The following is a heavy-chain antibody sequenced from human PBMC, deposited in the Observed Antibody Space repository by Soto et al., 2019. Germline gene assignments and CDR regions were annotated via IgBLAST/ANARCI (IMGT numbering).Heavy chain of an antibody. J-gene: IGHJ3*01. V-gene: IGHV3-48*03. CDR1: GFTLRSYE. D-gene: IGHD5-12*01. CDR2: ISIGGSSI. CDR3: ATSSGYDLDE. Sequence: RGSLGLSCAASGFTLRSYEMKWVRQAPGKGLEWVSYISIGGSSIYYADSVKGRFTISRDNAQNSLSLQMNSLRAEDTAVYYCATSSGYDLDEWGEGNMVIVS.